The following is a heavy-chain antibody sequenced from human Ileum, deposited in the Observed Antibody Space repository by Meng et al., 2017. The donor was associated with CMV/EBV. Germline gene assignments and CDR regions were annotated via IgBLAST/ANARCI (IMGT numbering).Heavy chain of an antibody. V-gene: IGHV3-73*01. Sequence: GESLKISCAASGFTFSDSALDWVRQASGKGLEWVARIVIKTQNYATGYAASVKGRFSISRDDSKSTAYLQMNSLRTEDTAIYYCTSASGIFSDYWGQGTRVTVSS. D-gene: IGHD3-10*01. CDR3: TSASGIFSDY. CDR1: GFTFSDSA. J-gene: IGHJ4*02. CDR2: IVIKTQNYAT.